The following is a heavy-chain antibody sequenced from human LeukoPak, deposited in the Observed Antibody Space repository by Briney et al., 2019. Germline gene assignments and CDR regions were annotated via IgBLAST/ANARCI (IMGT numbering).Heavy chain of an antibody. CDR1: GGTFSSYA. CDR2: IIPILGIA. V-gene: IGHV1-69*04. D-gene: IGHD3-22*01. Sequence: GSSVKVSCKASGGTFSSYAISWVRQAPGQGLEWMGRIIPILGIANYAQKLQGRVTMTTDTSTSTAYMELRSLRSDDTAVYYCARDYYDSSGYWDYWGQGTLVTVSS. J-gene: IGHJ4*02. CDR3: ARDYYDSSGYWDY.